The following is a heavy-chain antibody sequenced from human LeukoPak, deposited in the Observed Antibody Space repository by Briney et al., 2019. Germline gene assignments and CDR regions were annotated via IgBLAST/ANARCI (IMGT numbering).Heavy chain of an antibody. D-gene: IGHD6-13*01. Sequence: PSETLSLTCAVSGYSISSGYYWGLFRHPPGKGPEWIGLKYHSETTYYHPSLKSRATISVDTTKNQFSLMISAVTAADTAVYDCARQGGSNSPYYYDYMDVWGKGTTVTVSS. J-gene: IGHJ6*03. V-gene: IGHV4-38-2*01. CDR1: GYSISSGYY. CDR3: ARQGGSNSPYYYDYMDV. CDR2: KYHSETT.